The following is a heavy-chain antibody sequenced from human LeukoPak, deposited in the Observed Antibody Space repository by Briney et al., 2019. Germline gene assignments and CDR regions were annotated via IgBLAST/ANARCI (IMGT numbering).Heavy chain of an antibody. CDR2: ISSSGSTI. V-gene: IGHV3-11*01. CDR1: GFTFSDYY. CDR3: ATYSGDWSGRHKD. D-gene: IGHD3-9*01. Sequence: PGGSLRLSCAASGFTFSDYYMSWIRQAPGKGLEWVSYISSSGSTIYYADSVKGRFTISRDNAKDSLYLQMNSLRAEDTAVYYCATYSGDWSGRHKDWGQGTLVTVSS. J-gene: IGHJ4*02.